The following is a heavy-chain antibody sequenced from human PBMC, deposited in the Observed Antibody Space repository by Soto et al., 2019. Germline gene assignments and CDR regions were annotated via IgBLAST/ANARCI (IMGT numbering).Heavy chain of an antibody. D-gene: IGHD4-17*01. CDR2: INAGNGNT. CDR3: ARDHYHGDSPTYYGMDV. J-gene: IGHJ6*02. Sequence: ASVKVSCKASGYTFTSYAMHWVRQAPGQRLEWMGWINAGNGNTKYSQKFQGRVTITRDTSKNQFSLKLSSVTAADTAVYYCARDHYHGDSPTYYGMDVWGQGTKVTVSS. V-gene: IGHV1-3*01. CDR1: GYTFTSYA.